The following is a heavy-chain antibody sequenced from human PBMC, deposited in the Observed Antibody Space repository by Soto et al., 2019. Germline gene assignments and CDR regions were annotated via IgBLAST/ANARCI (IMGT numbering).Heavy chain of an antibody. Sequence: PGGSLRLSCAASGFSFSTYLMSWVRQAPGKGLEWVANIKQGGNERFYVDSVKGRFTISRDNDKKSLYLQMDSLRVEDTAVYYCVGALTYGVPYYYYGMDVWGQGTTVTVSS. CDR1: GFSFSTYL. V-gene: IGHV3-7*01. CDR3: VGALTYGVPYYYYGMDV. CDR2: IKQGGNER. J-gene: IGHJ6*02. D-gene: IGHD3-16*01.